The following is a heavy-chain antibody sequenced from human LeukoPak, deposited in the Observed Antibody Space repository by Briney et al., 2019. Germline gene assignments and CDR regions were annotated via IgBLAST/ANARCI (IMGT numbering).Heavy chain of an antibody. Sequence: SETLSLTCTVSGGSISSYYWSWIRQPPGKGLEWSGYIYYSGSTNYNPSLKSRVTISVDTSKNQFSLKLSSVTATDTAVYSCARPAGGDWFDPSGQGTPVTVSS. V-gene: IGHV4-59*08. D-gene: IGHD3-10*01. CDR2: IYYSGST. CDR3: ARPAGGDWFDP. CDR1: GGSISSYY. J-gene: IGHJ5*02.